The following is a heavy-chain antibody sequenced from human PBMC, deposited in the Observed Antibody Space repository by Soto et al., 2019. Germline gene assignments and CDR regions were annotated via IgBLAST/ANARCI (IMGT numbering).Heavy chain of an antibody. CDR1: SGSISSSNW. J-gene: IGHJ6*03. D-gene: IGHD3-10*01. Sequence: SETLSLTCAVSSGSISSSNWWSWVRQPPGKGLEWIGEIYHSGSTNYNPSLKSRVTISVDKSKNQFSLKLSSVTAADTAVYYCARRPILIRGPINYYYYYMDVWGKGTTVTVSS. CDR2: IYHSGST. CDR3: ARRPILIRGPINYYYYYMDV. V-gene: IGHV4-4*02.